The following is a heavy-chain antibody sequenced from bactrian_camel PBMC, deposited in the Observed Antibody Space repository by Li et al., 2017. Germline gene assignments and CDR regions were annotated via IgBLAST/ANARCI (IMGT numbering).Heavy chain of an antibody. Sequence: HVQLVESGGGSVQAGGSLKLACVGSISGYSFRGYGMAWFRQTLANGRELISSIRSDGTTSYADSVKGRFTIASDSAQNTLYLQMNNLKPEDTAMYYCAADPIPFACANWQHKYPYWGPGTQVTV. CDR3: AADPIPFACANWQHKYPY. CDR1: ISGYSFRGYG. J-gene: IGHJ4*01. V-gene: IGHV3S9*01. CDR2: IRSDGTT. D-gene: IGHD7*01.